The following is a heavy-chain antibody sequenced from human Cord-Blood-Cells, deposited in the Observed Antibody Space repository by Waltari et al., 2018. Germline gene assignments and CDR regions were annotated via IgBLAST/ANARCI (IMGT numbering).Heavy chain of an antibody. D-gene: IGHD2-8*01. CDR2: FDPEDGET. CDR3: ATGEPLSNLNWYFDL. CDR1: GYTLTELS. J-gene: IGHJ2*01. Sequence: QVQLVQSGAEVKKPGASVKVSCKVSGYTLTELSMHWVRQALGKGLEWMGSFDPEDGETIYAQKFQGRVTMTEDTSTDTAYMELSSLRSEDTAVYYCATGEPLSNLNWYFDLWGRGTLVTVSS. V-gene: IGHV1-24*01.